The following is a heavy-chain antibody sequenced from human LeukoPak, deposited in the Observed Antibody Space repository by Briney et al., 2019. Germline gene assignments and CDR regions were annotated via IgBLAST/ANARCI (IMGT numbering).Heavy chain of an antibody. CDR2: INPSGGST. V-gene: IGHV1-46*01. D-gene: IGHD2-21*02. CDR1: GYTFTSYY. J-gene: IGHJ5*02. CDR3: ARVGDCGGDCYSGEWFDP. Sequence: ASAKVSCKASGYTFTSYYMHWVRQAPGQGLEWMGIINPSGGSTSYAQKFQGRVTMTRDTSTSTVYMELSSLRSEDTAVYYCARVGDCGGDCYSGEWFDPWGQGTLVTVSS.